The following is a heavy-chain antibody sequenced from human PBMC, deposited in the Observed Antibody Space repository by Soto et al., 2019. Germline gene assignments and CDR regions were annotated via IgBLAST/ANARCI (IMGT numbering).Heavy chain of an antibody. CDR3: AKDNLLRYFDWLPLYGMDV. D-gene: IGHD3-9*01. CDR1: GFTFSSYG. V-gene: IGHV3-30*18. J-gene: IGHJ6*02. CDR2: ISYDGSNK. Sequence: QVQLVESGGGVVQPGRSLRLSCAASGFTFSSYGMHWVRLAPGKGLEWVAVISYDGSNKYYADSVKGRFTISRDNSKNTLYLQMNSLRAEDTAVYYCAKDNLLRYFDWLPLYGMDVWGQGTTVTVSS.